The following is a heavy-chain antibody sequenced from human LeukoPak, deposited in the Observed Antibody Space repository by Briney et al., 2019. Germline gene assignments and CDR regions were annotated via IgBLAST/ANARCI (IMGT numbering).Heavy chain of an antibody. V-gene: IGHV2-5*02. Sequence: SGPTLVKPTQTLTLTCTFSGFSLSTSGVGVGWIRQPPGKALKWLALIYWDDDKRYSPSLKSRLTITKDTSKNQVVLTMTNMDPVDTATYYCAHLRYIAAAGTSDWFDPWGQGTLVTVSS. J-gene: IGHJ5*02. CDR2: IYWDDDK. CDR1: GFSLSTSGVG. CDR3: AHLRYIAAAGTSDWFDP. D-gene: IGHD6-13*01.